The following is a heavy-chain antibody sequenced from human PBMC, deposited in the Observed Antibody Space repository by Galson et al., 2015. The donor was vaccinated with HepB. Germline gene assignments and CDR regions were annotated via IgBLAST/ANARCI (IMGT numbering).Heavy chain of an antibody. D-gene: IGHD1-20*01. J-gene: IGHJ4*02. CDR2: ISSSSSYT. CDR1: GFTFSDYY. V-gene: IGHV3-11*06. Sequence: SLRLSCAASGFTFSDYYMSWIRQAPGKGLEWVSYISSSSSYTNYADSVKGRFTISRDNAKNSLYLQMNSLRAEDTAVYYCARDRSITGIHRLYYFDYWGQGTLVTVSS. CDR3: ARDRSITGIHRLYYFDY.